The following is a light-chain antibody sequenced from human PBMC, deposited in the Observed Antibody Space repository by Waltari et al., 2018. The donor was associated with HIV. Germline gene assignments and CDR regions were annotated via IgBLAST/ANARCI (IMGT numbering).Light chain of an antibody. J-gene: IGLJ1*01. CDR2: YVS. CDR3: SSYTSSSTLYV. V-gene: IGLV2-14*03. Sequence: QSALTHPASVSGSPGQSITISCTGTSSDVGGYNSVSWYQQHPGKAPKLMIYYVSNRPSGVSNRFSGSKSGNTAALTISGLQAEDEADYYCSSYTSSSTLYVFGTGTKVTVL. CDR1: SSDVGGYNS.